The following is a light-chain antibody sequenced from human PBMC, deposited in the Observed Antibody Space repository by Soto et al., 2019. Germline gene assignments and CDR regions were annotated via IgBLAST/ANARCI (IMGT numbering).Light chain of an antibody. CDR1: QSLLHRNGYNY. Sequence: DIVMTQSPLSLPVTPGEPASISCRSSQSLLHRNGYNYLDWYLQKTGQSPQLLIYVASNRASGVPDRFSGSGSGTDFTLKISRVEAGDVGVYYCMQALQIPTTFGQGTRLEIK. CDR3: MQALQIPTT. J-gene: IGKJ5*01. V-gene: IGKV2-28*01. CDR2: VAS.